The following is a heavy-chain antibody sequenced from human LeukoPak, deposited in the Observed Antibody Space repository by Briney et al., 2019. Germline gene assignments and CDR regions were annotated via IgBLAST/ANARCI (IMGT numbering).Heavy chain of an antibody. J-gene: IGHJ4*02. D-gene: IGHD1-26*01. CDR3: ARGLGWEGGGDPNFDY. V-gene: IGHV4-31*03. Sequence: SETLSLTCTVSGGSISSGGYYWSWIRQHPGKGLEWIGYIYYSGSTYYNPSLKSRVTISVDTSKNQFSLKLSSVTAADTAVYYCARGLGWEGGGDPNFDYWGQGTLVTVSS. CDR2: IYYSGST. CDR1: GGSISSGGYY.